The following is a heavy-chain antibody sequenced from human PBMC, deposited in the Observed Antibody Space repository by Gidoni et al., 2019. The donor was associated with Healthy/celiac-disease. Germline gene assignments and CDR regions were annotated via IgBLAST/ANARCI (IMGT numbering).Heavy chain of an antibody. Sequence: QVQLVQSGAEVKKPGASVKVSCKVSGYTFTSYDINWVRQATGQGLEWMGWMNPNSGNTGYAPKFQGRVTMTRNTSISTAYMELSSLRSEDTAVYYCARVSGLKYSSVPNWFDPWGQGTLVTVSS. V-gene: IGHV1-8*01. D-gene: IGHD6-19*01. CDR1: GYTFTSYD. CDR2: MNPNSGNT. J-gene: IGHJ5*02. CDR3: ARVSGLKYSSVPNWFDP.